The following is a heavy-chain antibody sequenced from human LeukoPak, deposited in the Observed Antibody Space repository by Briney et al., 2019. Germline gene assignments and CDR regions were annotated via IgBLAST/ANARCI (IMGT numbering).Heavy chain of an antibody. D-gene: IGHD4-17*01. Sequence: AGGSLTLSCAASGFTFSTYSMNGVRQAPGKGLEWVSSISSSSSYIYYADSVKGRFTISRDNAKNSLYLQMNSLRAEDTAVYYCARDITVTPDFWGQGTLATVSS. V-gene: IGHV3-21*01. CDR3: ARDITVTPDF. CDR1: GFTFSTYS. CDR2: ISSSSSYI. J-gene: IGHJ4*02.